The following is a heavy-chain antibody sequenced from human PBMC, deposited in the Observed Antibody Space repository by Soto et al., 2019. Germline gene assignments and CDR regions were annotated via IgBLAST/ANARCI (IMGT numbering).Heavy chain of an antibody. CDR2: TYYRSEWYS. Sequence: SQTLSLTCAISGDSVSSNSVTWNWIRQSPSRGLEWLGRTYYRSEWYSDYAVSVQSRVTINPDTSKNQFSLQLNSVTPEDTAVYYCVRLIGNSWLDSWGQGTLVTAPQ. J-gene: IGHJ5*01. V-gene: IGHV6-1*01. CDR1: GDSVSSNSVT. CDR3: VRLIGNSWLDS.